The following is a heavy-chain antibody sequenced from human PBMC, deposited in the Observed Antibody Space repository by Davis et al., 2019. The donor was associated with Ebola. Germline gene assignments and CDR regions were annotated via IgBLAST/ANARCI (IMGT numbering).Heavy chain of an antibody. J-gene: IGHJ6*02. V-gene: IGHV3-11*01. CDR2: ISTSNSGSTP. D-gene: IGHD1-26*01. Sequence: GESLKISCEASGFNFSDHYMSWIRQAPGKGLEWISYISTSNSGSTPYYADSVKGRFIISRDNAKSSVYLQMNSLRAEDTAVYYWARDQEVGASYFLVYNGMDVWGQGTTVTVSS. CDR1: GFNFSDHY. CDR3: ARDQEVGASYFLVYNGMDV.